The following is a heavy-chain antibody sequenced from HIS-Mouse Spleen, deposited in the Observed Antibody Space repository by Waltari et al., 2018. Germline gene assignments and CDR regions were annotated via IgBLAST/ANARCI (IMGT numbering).Heavy chain of an antibody. CDR2: IYYSGRT. D-gene: IGHD6-13*01. CDR3: AREIPYSSSWYDWYFDL. Sequence: QLQLQESCPGLVKPSETLALTCTVSGASIRSSRYYLDWIRQPPGKGVEWIGSIYYSGRTYYTPSLKSRVTISVDTSKNQFSLKLSSVTAADTAVYYCAREIPYSSSWYDWYFDLWGRGTLVTVSS. J-gene: IGHJ2*01. CDR1: GASIRSSRYY. V-gene: IGHV4-39*07.